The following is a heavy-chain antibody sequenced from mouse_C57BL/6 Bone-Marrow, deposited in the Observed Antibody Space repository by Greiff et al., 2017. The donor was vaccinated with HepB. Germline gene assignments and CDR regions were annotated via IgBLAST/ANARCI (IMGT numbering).Heavy chain of an antibody. V-gene: IGHV1-69*01. CDR2: IDPSDSYT. CDR3: ARWNGDYYAMDY. Sequence: QVQLQQPGAELVMPGASVKLSCKASGYTFTSYWMHWVKQRPGQGLEWIGEIDPSDSYTNYNQKFKGKSTLTVEKSSSTAYMQLSSLTSEDSAVYYCARWNGDYYAMDYWGQGTSVTVSS. J-gene: IGHJ4*01. CDR1: GYTFTSYW.